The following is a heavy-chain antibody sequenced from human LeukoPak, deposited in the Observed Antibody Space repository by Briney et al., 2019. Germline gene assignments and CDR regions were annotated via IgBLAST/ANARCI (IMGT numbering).Heavy chain of an antibody. CDR2: ISGSGGDT. Sequence: PGGSLRLSWAASGFTFRSYAIYWVRQAPGKGLEWVPGISGSGGDTYFADYVKGRFTISRDNSKHTVFLQMDSMRAEDTAVYYCAKPTAGYSSGRYPGWPIDYWGQGTLVTVSS. CDR1: GFTFRSYA. D-gene: IGHD6-19*01. J-gene: IGHJ4*02. V-gene: IGHV3-23*01. CDR3: AKPTAGYSSGRYPGWPIDY.